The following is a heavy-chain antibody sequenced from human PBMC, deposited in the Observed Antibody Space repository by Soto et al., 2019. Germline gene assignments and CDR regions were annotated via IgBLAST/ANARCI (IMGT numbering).Heavy chain of an antibody. CDR3: ARHGHNIYGFDV. V-gene: IGHV4-4*02. CDR2: MHPVGST. J-gene: IGHJ6*01. CDR1: GGSINSVNW. D-gene: IGHD1-1*01. Sequence: QVQPQESGPGLVKPSDTLSLTCAVSGGSINSVNWWSWVRQSPGKGLEWIGEMHPVGSTNYNPSLKRVVPVSVEKSRNQFSLKMSSVTAADAAVYFCARHGHNIYGFDVWGRGTPVTVSS.